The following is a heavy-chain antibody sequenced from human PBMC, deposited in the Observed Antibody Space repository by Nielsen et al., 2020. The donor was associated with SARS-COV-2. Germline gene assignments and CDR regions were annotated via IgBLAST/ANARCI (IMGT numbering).Heavy chain of an antibody. CDR2: VYPGDSET. Sequence: GESLKISCQGSGYLFTTYWISWVRQMPGKGLEWMGVVYPGDSETRYSPSFQGQVIISFDKSITTAYLQWNSLQASDSAMYYCARLQSSTGGGMDVWGQGTAVTVSS. V-gene: IGHV5-51*01. D-gene: IGHD6-13*01. CDR3: ARLQSSTGGGMDV. CDR1: GYLFTTYW. J-gene: IGHJ6*02.